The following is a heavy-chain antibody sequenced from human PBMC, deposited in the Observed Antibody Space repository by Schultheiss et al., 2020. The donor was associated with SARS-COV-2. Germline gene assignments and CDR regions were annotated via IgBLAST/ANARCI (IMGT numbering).Heavy chain of an antibody. Sequence: GGSLRLSCAASGFTFSSYGMHWVRQAPGQRLEWMGWINAGNGNTKYSQKLQGRVTMTTDTSTSTAYMELRSLRSDDTAVYYCARDGGSSIDYWGQGTLVTVSS. V-gene: IGHV1-3*01. CDR2: INAGNGNT. CDR3: ARDGGSSIDY. D-gene: IGHD6-13*01. J-gene: IGHJ4*02. CDR1: GFTFSSYG.